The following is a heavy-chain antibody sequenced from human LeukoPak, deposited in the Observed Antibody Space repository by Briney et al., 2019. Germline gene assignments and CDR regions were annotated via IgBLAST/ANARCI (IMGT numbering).Heavy chain of an antibody. CDR2: ISYDGSNK. V-gene: IGHV3-30*03. CDR3: AREKRIVKGGFDP. D-gene: IGHD1-26*01. J-gene: IGHJ5*02. Sequence: PGGSLRLSCAASGFTFSSYWMSWVRQAPGKGLEWVAVISYDGSNKYYADSVKGRFTISRDNSKNTLYLQMNSLRAEDTAVYYCAREKRIVKGGFDPWGQGTLVTVSS. CDR1: GFTFSSYW.